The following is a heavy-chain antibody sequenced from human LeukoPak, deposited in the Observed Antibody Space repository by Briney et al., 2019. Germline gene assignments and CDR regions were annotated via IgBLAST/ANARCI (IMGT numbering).Heavy chain of an antibody. J-gene: IGHJ6*02. CDR1: GFTFSSYE. D-gene: IGHD3-10*01. CDR3: ARVRITMVRGAPDGMDV. Sequence: GGSLRLSCAASGFTFSSYEMNWVRQAPGKGLEWVSFISNNGDIITYVDSVKGRFTISRDNAKNTLYLQMNSLRAEDTAVYYCARVRITMVRGAPDGMDVWGQGTTVTVSS. V-gene: IGHV3-48*03. CDR2: ISNNGDII.